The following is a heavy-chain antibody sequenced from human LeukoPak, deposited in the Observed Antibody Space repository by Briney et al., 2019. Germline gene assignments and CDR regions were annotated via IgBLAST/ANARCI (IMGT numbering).Heavy chain of an antibody. Sequence: GGSLRPSCAASGFTFSSYSMNWVRQAPGKGLEWVSSISSSSSYIYYADSVKGRFTISRDNAKNSLYLQMNSLRAEDTAVYYCARDPYYYDSSGYYYYYGMDVWGQGTTVTVSS. D-gene: IGHD3-22*01. CDR1: GFTFSSYS. CDR3: ARDPYYYDSSGYYYYYGMDV. CDR2: ISSSSSYI. V-gene: IGHV3-21*01. J-gene: IGHJ6*02.